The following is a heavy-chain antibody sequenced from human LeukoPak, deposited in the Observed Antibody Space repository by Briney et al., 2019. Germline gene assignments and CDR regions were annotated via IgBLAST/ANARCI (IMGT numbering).Heavy chain of an antibody. J-gene: IGHJ4*02. D-gene: IGHD3-9*01. Sequence: PGGSLRLSCSASGFTFSSYAMHWVRQAPGKGLEYVSAISSNGGSTYYADSVKGRFTISRDNSKNTLYLQMSSLRAEDTAVHYCVKGGYDILTGYYLFDYWGQGTLVTVSS. CDR3: VKGGYDILTGYYLFDY. CDR2: ISSNGGST. V-gene: IGHV3-64D*06. CDR1: GFTFSSYA.